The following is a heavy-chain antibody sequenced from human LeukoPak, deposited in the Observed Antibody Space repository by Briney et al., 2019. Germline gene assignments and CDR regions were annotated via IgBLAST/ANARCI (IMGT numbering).Heavy chain of an antibody. CDR3: ARDNPSSGSPFDY. V-gene: IGHV3-33*01. D-gene: IGHD3-22*01. J-gene: IGHJ4*02. CDR2: IWYDGSNK. Sequence: PGRSLRLSCAASGFTLSSYGMHWVRQAPGKGLEWVAVIWYDGSNKYYADSVKGRFTISRDNSKNTLYLQMNSLRAEDTAVYYCARDNPSSGSPFDYWGQGTLVTVSS. CDR1: GFTLSSYG.